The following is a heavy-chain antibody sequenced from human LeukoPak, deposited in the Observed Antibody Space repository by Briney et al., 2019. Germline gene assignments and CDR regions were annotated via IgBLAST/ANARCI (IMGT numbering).Heavy chain of an antibody. D-gene: IGHD4-17*01. J-gene: IGHJ4*02. V-gene: IGHV3-23*01. CDR1: GFTFSSYA. Sequence: GGSLRLSCAASGFTFSSYAMSWVRQAPGKGLEWVSAISGSGGSTYYADSVKGRFTISRDNSKNTLYPQMNSLRAEDTAVYYCARATIATVTYFDYWGQGTLVTVSS. CDR3: ARATIATVTYFDY. CDR2: ISGSGGST.